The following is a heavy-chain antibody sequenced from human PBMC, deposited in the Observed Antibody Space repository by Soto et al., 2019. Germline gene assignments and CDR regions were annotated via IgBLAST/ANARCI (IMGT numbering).Heavy chain of an antibody. CDR1: GFTFSRHS. D-gene: IGHD6-13*01. CDR3: AKVSSSWYAGFYDL. Sequence: GGSLRLSCTASGFTFSRHSMTWVRQAPGQELEWVSGPNDIDGSIYYVEEVKAPVTIPRDNSLNTLYLQMNTLRGEDTAIYYCAKVSSSWYAGFYDLWGQGTLVTVSS. V-gene: IGHV3-23*01. J-gene: IGHJ5*02. CDR2: PNDIDGSI.